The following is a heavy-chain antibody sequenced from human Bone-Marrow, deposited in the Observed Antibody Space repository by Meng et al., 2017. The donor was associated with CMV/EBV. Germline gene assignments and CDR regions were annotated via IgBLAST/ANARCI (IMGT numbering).Heavy chain of an antibody. J-gene: IGHJ3*01. CDR2: IDSSSNYR. D-gene: IGHD1-26*01. CDR3: AKHYSRTVADAFDV. CDR1: GFMFNTYS. V-gene: IGHV3-21*01. Sequence: GESLKISCAASGFMFNTYSMNWVRQAPGKGLEWVSSIDSSSNYRHYADSVEGRFTISRDNAKNSLYLQINSLRAEDTAVYYCAKHYSRTVADAFDVWGQGTMVTVSS.